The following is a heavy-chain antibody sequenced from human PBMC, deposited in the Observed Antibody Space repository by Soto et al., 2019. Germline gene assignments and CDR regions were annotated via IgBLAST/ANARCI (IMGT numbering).Heavy chain of an antibody. Sequence: EVQLLESGGGLVQPGGSLRLSCAASGFTFSSYAMSWVRQAPGKGLEWVSTISGSGGSTYYADSVQGRFTISRDNSKNTLYLQMNSLRAEDTAVYYCASRAVPGIIPIFDYWGQGTLVPVSS. CDR2: ISGSGGST. D-gene: IGHD1-20*01. V-gene: IGHV3-23*01. J-gene: IGHJ4*02. CDR1: GFTFSSYA. CDR3: ASRAVPGIIPIFDY.